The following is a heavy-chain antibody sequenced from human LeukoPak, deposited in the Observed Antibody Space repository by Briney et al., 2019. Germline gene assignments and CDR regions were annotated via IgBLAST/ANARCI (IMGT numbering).Heavy chain of an antibody. J-gene: IGHJ4*02. D-gene: IGHD6-13*01. CDR3: AKESHSSSWYYFDY. CDR1: GFTVSSNS. Sequence: GGSLRLSCTVSGFTVSSNSMSWVRQAPGKGLEWVSAISGSGGSTYYADSVKGRFTISRDNSKNTLYLQMNSLRAEDTAVYYCAKESHSSSWYYFDYWGQGTLVTVSS. CDR2: ISGSGGST. V-gene: IGHV3-23*01.